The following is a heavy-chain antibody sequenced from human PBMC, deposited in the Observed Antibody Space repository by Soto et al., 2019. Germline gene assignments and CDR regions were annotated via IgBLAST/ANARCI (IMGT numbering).Heavy chain of an antibody. CDR3: ARRGGSSSGYYYYAMDV. CDR1: SDSMNSGGYY. D-gene: IGHD6-6*01. J-gene: IGHJ6*02. CDR2: IYSNGDT. Sequence: SETLSLTCSVSSDSMNSGGYYWSWIRQHPGKGLEWIGYIYSNGDTYYTPSLKSRVTISVDTSKNQFSLNLTSVTAADTAVYYCARRGGSSSGYYYYAMDVWGQGTTVTVSS. V-gene: IGHV4-31*03.